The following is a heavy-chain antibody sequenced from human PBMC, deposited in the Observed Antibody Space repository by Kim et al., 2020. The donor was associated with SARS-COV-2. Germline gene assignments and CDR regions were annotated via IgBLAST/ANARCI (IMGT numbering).Heavy chain of an antibody. V-gene: IGHV3-23*01. D-gene: IGHD3-10*01. CDR2: VNGGGGRT. CDR3: AKGSGFDYYSGMDV. J-gene: IGHJ6*02. CDR1: GFTFTNYA. Sequence: GGSLRLSCAASGFTFTNYAMNWVRQAPGMGLEWVSAVNGGGGRTYHADSVKGRFTISTDKSKNTLYLQMNNLRGEDTAVYYCAKGSGFDYYSGMDVWGQG.